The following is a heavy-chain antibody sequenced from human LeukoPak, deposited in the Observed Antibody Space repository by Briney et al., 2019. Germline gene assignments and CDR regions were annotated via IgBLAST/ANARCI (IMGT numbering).Heavy chain of an antibody. Sequence: GGSLRLSCAASGFTFSLYSMNWVRQAPGKGLEWLSYIRRRSEAINYADSVKGRFTTSRDNAKNSLFLQMNSLRDEDTAVYYCARDDGQGEARNAFDVWGQGTMVTASS. CDR1: GFTFSLYS. V-gene: IGHV3-48*02. CDR2: IRRRSEAI. CDR3: ARDDGQGEARNAFDV. D-gene: IGHD3-16*01. J-gene: IGHJ3*01.